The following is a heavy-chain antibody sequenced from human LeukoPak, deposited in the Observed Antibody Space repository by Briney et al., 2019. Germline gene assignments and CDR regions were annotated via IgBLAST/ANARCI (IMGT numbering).Heavy chain of an antibody. D-gene: IGHD4-11*01. J-gene: IGHJ4*02. V-gene: IGHV3-7*01. CDR2: MKEDGSEK. Sequence: GGSLRLSCAGSGFTFSRYAMSWIRQVPGKGLEWVANMKEDGSEKNYVDSVKGRFTISRDNAQDSLYLQMNSLRAEDTAVYYCARDRGYSNFDYWGQGTLVTVSS. CDR1: GFTFSRYA. CDR3: ARDRGYSNFDY.